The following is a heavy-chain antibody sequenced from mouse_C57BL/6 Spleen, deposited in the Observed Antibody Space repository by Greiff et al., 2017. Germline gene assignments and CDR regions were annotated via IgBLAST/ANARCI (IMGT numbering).Heavy chain of an antibody. CDR2: IGPSDSYT. D-gene: IGHD2-5*01. CDR1: GFTFTSYW. CDR3: ASYYSNYVDD. V-gene: IGHV1-50*01. J-gene: IGHJ2*01. Sequence: QVQLQQPGAELVKPGASVKLSCKASGFTFTSYWMPWVKQRPGQGLEWIGEIGPSDSYTNYNQKFKGKATLTVDTSSSTAYMQLSSLTSEDSAVYYCASYYSNYVDDWGQGTTLTVSS.